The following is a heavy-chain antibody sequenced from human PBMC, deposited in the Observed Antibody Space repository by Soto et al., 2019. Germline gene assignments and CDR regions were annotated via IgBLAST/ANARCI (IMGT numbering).Heavy chain of an antibody. Sequence: ASVKVSCKASGYTFTSYGISWVRQAPGQGLEWMGWISAYNGNTNYAQKLQGRVTMTTDTSTSTAYMELRSLRSDDTAVYYCAREKIAAAVNWFDPWGQGTLVTVSS. CDR1: GYTFTSYG. J-gene: IGHJ5*02. CDR3: AREKIAAAVNWFDP. V-gene: IGHV1-18*01. CDR2: ISAYNGNT. D-gene: IGHD6-13*01.